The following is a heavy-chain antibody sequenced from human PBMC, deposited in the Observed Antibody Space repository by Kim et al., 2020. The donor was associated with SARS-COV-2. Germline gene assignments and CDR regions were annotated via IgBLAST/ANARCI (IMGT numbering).Heavy chain of an antibody. J-gene: IGHJ1*01. Sequence: GGSLRLSCRASGFTFGDYAMSWVRQAPGKGLEWVGFIRSKAYGGTTAHAASVKGRFTISRDDSKSIAFLQMNSLKTEDTAVYYCTRDEGAAAGLRGYFQHWGQGTLVTVSS. D-gene: IGHD6-13*01. CDR3: TRDEGAAAGLRGYFQH. CDR1: GFTFGDYA. CDR2: IRSKAYGGTT. V-gene: IGHV3-49*04.